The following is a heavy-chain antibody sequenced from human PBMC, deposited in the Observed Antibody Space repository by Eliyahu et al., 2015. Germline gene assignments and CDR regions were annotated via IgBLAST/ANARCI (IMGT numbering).Heavy chain of an antibody. J-gene: IGHJ5*02. D-gene: IGHD4-17*01. CDR3: ARGVPLTTGNWFDP. CDR1: GCTFSSYX. V-gene: IGHV3-74*01. Sequence: EVQLVESGGGLVQPGGSLRLSXAASGCTFSSYXMARVRPAXGEGLVWGSRFNSDGSSTSYADSVKGRFTISRDNAKNTLYLQMNSLRAEDTAVYYCARGVPLTTGNWFDPWGQGTLVTVSS. CDR2: FNSDGSST.